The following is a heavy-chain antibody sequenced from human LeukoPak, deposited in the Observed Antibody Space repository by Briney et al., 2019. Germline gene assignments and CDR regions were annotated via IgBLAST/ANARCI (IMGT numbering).Heavy chain of an antibody. CDR1: GYSFTSYW. CDR2: IYPGDSDT. D-gene: IGHD3-22*01. CDR3: ARVSPFYDSSGYNDY. J-gene: IGHJ4*02. V-gene: IGHV5-51*01. Sequence: GESLKISCKGSGYSFTSYWIGWVRQVPGKGLEWMGIIYPGDSDTRYSPSFQGQVTISADKSISTAYLQWSSLTASDTAMYYCARVSPFYDSSGYNDYWGQGTLVTVSS.